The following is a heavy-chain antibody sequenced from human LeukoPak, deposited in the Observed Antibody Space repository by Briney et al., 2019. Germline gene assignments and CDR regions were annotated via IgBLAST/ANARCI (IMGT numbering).Heavy chain of an antibody. J-gene: IGHJ6*03. CDR1: GGSFSGYY. CDR3: ATLYNQYYDILTGYYPYYCYYMDV. D-gene: IGHD3-9*01. Sequence: SETLSLTCAVYGGSFSGYYWSWIRQPPGKGLEWIGEINHSGSTNYNPSLKSRVTISVDTSKNQFSLKLSSVTAADTAVYYCATLYNQYYDILTGYYPYYCYYMDVWGKGTTVTISS. CDR2: INHSGST. V-gene: IGHV4-34*01.